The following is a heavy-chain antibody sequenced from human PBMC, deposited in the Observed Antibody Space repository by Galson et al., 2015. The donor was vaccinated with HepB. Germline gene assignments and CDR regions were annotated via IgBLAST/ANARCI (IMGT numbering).Heavy chain of an antibody. CDR3: ARDRTTVIIYYYYYGMDV. CDR2: MSYDGSNK. V-gene: IGHV3-30-3*01. J-gene: IGHJ6*02. D-gene: IGHD4-23*01. Sequence: SLRLSCAASGFTFSSYAMHWVRQAPGKGLEWVAVMSYDGSNKYYADSVKGRFTISRDNSKNTLYLQMNSLRAEDTAVYYCARDRTTVIIYYYYYGMDVWGQGTTVTVSS. CDR1: GFTFSSYA.